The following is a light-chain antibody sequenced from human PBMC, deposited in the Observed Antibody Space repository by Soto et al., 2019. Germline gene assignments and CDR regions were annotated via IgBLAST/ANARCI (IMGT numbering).Light chain of an antibody. CDR3: QQNDNWPYT. V-gene: IGKV3D-15*01. CDR1: QSVSSN. J-gene: IGKJ2*01. CDR2: GAS. Sequence: EIVMTQSPVTLSVSPGERATLSCRASQSVSSNLAWYQQKPGQAPRLLIYGASTRATAIPARFSGSGSGTEFTLTISSLQSEDFAVYYCQQNDNWPYTFGQGTKLEIK.